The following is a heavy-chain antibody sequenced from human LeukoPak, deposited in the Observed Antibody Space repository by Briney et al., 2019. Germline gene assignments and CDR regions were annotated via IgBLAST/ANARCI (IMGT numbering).Heavy chain of an antibody. CDR3: AKGGEQKTFRCGMDS. D-gene: IGHD1/OR15-1a*01. V-gene: IGHV3-30*18. Sequence: PGGSLRLSCAASGFTFSAYYMHWVRQAPGKGLEWVALVSNDGGIKYYGASERGRFTISRDNPENTLYLQINSLRADDTAVYYCAKGGEQKTFRCGMDSWGQGPLVTVSS. CDR1: GFTFSAYY. CDR2: VSNDGGIK. J-gene: IGHJ4*02.